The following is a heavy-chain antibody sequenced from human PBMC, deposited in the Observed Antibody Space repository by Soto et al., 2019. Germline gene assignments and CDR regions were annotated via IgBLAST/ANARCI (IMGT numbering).Heavy chain of an antibody. V-gene: IGHV4-34*01. CDR2: INHSGST. Sequence: XETLSLTCAVDGGSFSGYCWSWIRQPPGRGLEWIGEINHSGSTNYNPSLKSRVTISVDTSKNQFSLKLSSVTAADTAVYYCARDRAIAAAGTGYYGMDVWGQGPTVTVSS. D-gene: IGHD6-13*01. CDR1: GGSFSGYC. CDR3: ARDRAIAAAGTGYYGMDV. J-gene: IGHJ6*02.